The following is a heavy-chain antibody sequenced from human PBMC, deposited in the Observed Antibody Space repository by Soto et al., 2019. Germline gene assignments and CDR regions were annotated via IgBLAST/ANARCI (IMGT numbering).Heavy chain of an antibody. J-gene: IGHJ4*02. CDR2: ISNDGSKK. D-gene: IGHD6-25*01. CDR3: AKDRVGVHNNGSPQGS. Sequence: QVPRVESGGCVAQAARSLRLSCAASGLTFSRYWMQRVRQAPGKGLEWVAGISNDGSKKYYGDSVQGRFTISRGNSKNRLFLQLDSVIGKDTAVYFCAKDRVGVHNNGSPQGSWGQGTEVIVSS. V-gene: IGHV3-30*18. CDR1: GLTFSRYW.